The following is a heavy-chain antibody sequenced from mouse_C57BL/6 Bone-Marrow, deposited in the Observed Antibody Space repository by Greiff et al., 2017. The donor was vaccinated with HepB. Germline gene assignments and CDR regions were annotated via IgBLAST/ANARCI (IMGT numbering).Heavy chain of an antibody. CDR1: GYAFSSSW. J-gene: IGHJ3*01. CDR3: ARTGNSFAY. Sequence: QVQLKESGPELVKPGASVKISCKASGYAFSSSWMNWVKQRPGKGLEWIGRIYPGDGDTNYNGKFKGKATLTADKSSSTAYMQLSSLTSEDSAVYFCARTGNSFAYWGQGTLVTVSA. V-gene: IGHV1-82*01. D-gene: IGHD2-1*01. CDR2: IYPGDGDT.